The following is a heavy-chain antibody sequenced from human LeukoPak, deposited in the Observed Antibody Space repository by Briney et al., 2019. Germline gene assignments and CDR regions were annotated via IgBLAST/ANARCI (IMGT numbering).Heavy chain of an antibody. CDR2: IYYSGST. J-gene: IGHJ3*01. CDR1: GGSISSSSYY. D-gene: IGHD4-17*01. Sequence: SETLSLTCTVSGGSISSSSYYWGWIRQPPGKGLEWIGSIYYSGSTYYNPSLKSRVTISVDTSKNQFSLKLSSVTAADTAVYFCARNFARNSGDYGNDGFDVWGPGTQVTVSS. V-gene: IGHV4-39*07. CDR3: ARNFARNSGDYGNDGFDV.